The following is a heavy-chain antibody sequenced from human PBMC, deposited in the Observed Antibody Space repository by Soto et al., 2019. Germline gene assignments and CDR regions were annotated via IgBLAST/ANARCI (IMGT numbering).Heavy chain of an antibody. J-gene: IGHJ6*03. D-gene: IGHD3-10*02. Sequence: SETLSLTCAVYGGSFSGYYWSWIRQPPGKGLEWIGEINHSGSTNYNPSLKSRVTISVGTSKNQFSLKLSSVTAADTAVYYCARTMSSYVRVYYYYYYMDVWGKGTTVTVSS. CDR2: INHSGST. V-gene: IGHV4-34*01. CDR3: ARTMSSYVRVYYYYYYMDV. CDR1: GGSFSGYY.